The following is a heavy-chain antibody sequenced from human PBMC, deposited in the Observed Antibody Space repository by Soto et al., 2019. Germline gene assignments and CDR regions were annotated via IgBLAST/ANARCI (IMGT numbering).Heavy chain of an antibody. D-gene: IGHD4-17*01. J-gene: IGHJ4*02. CDR2: IYYSGST. CDR3: ARCYGDYDFDY. CDR1: GGSISSTSCY. V-gene: IGHV4-39*01. Sequence: QLQLQESGPGLVKPSETLSLTCTVSGGSISSTSCYWGWIRQPPGKGLEWIGSIYYSGSTYYNPSLKSLVIISVDTSKNQFSLKLSSVTAADTAVYYCARCYGDYDFDYWGQGTLVTVSS.